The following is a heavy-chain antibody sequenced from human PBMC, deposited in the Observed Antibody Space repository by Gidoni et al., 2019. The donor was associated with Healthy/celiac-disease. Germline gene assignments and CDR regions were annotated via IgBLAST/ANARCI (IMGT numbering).Heavy chain of an antibody. D-gene: IGHD3-3*01. Sequence: QVQLQQWGAGLLKPSETLSLTCAVDGGSFSGYCWSWIRQPPGKGLEWIGEINHSGSTNYNPSLKSRVTISVDTSKNQFSLKLSSVTAADTAVYYCARATYYDFWSGIYPAFDYWGQGTLVTVSS. J-gene: IGHJ4*02. CDR3: ARATYYDFWSGIYPAFDY. V-gene: IGHV4-34*01. CDR2: INHSGST. CDR1: GGSFSGYC.